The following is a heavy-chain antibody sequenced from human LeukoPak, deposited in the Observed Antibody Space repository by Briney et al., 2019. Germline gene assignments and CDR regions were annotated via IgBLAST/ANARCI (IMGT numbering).Heavy chain of an antibody. V-gene: IGHV4-59*01. CDR1: GGSISTYY. D-gene: IGHD1-26*01. CDR2: IYYSGST. CDR3: ARDPSGSYYLSGAFDI. J-gene: IGHJ3*02. Sequence: KPSETLSLTCTVSGGSISTYYWSWIRQPPGKGLEWIGYIYYSGSTNYNPSLKSRVTISVDTSKNQFSLKLSSVTAADTAVYYCARDPSGSYYLSGAFDIWGQGTMVNVSS.